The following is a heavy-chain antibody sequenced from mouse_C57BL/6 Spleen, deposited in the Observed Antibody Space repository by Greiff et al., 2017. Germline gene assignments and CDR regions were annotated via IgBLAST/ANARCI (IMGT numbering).Heavy chain of an antibody. D-gene: IGHD3-2*02. V-gene: IGHV5-16*01. CDR2: INYDGSST. Sequence: EVMLVESEGGLVQPGSSMKLSCTASGFTLSDYYMAWVRQVPEKGLEWVANINYDGSSTYYLDSLKSRFIISRDNAKNILYLQMSSLKSEDTATYYCARDEAFYAMDYWGQGTSVTVSA. J-gene: IGHJ4*01. CDR3: ARDEAFYAMDY. CDR1: GFTLSDYY.